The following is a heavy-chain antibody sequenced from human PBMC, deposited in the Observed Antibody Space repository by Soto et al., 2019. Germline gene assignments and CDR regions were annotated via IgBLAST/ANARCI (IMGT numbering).Heavy chain of an antibody. CDR2: IIPIFGTA. CDR3: ARFRRDGYNGLHY. CDR1: GGTFSSYA. J-gene: IGHJ4*02. Sequence: SVKVSCKASGGTFSSYAISWVRQAPGQGLEWMGGIIPIFGTANYAQKFQGRVTITADESTSTAYMELSSLRSEDTAVYYCARFRRDGYNGLHYWGQGTLVTVSS. D-gene: IGHD5-12*01. V-gene: IGHV1-69*13.